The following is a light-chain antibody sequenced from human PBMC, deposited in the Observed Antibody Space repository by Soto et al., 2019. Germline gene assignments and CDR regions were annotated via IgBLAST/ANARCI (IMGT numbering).Light chain of an antibody. Sequence: IVMTQTPDSLAVSLGESSAINCKSSQSVLYSSNNKNYLAWYQQKPGQPPKLLIYWASTRESGVPDRFSGSGSGTDFTLTISSLQAEDVAVYYCQQYYSTPRPFGQVTKV. CDR1: QSVLYSSNNKNY. CDR3: QQYYSTPRP. J-gene: IGKJ1*01. CDR2: WAS. V-gene: IGKV4-1*01.